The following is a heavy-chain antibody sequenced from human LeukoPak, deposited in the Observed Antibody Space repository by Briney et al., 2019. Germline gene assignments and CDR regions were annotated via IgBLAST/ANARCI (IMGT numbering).Heavy chain of an antibody. J-gene: IGHJ4*02. CDR3: VKGRCSGSSCYGGDY. CDR2: ITSNGGST. CDR1: GFTFSSYA. D-gene: IGHD2-2*01. Sequence: GGSLRLSCSASGFTFSSYAMNWVRQAPGKGLEYVSAITSNGGSTYYADSVKGRFTISRDNSKNTLYLQMSSLRAEDTAVYYCVKGRCSGSSCYGGDYWGQGTLVAVSS. V-gene: IGHV3-64D*06.